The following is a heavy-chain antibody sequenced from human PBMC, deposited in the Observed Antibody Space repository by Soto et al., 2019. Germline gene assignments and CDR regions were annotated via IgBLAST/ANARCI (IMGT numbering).Heavy chain of an antibody. CDR2: INHSGST. V-gene: IGHV4-34*01. D-gene: IGHD3-22*01. Sequence: PSETLSLTCAVYGGSFSGYYWSWIRQPPGKGLEWIGEINHSGSTNYNPSLKSRVTISVDTSKNQFSLKLSSVTAADTAVYYCARDTASKDFDSHSYYHHFDSWGQGALVTVSS. CDR1: GGSFSGYY. CDR3: ARDTASKDFDSHSYYHHFDS. J-gene: IGHJ5*01.